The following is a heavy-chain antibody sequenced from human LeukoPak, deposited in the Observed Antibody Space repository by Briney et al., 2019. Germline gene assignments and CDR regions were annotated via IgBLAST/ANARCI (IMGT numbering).Heavy chain of an antibody. D-gene: IGHD3-22*01. J-gene: IGHJ4*02. CDR2: ASSDEINQ. CDR3: AAFITTKLDY. CDR1: GFTFSNYR. V-gene: IGHV3-30*03. Sequence: GGSLRLSCAASGFTFSNYRMSWVRQAPGKGLEWVAVASSDEINQNYADSVKGRFIISRDNSRNTLHLQMNNLKTEDTAFYYCAAFITTKLDYWGQGILVTVSS.